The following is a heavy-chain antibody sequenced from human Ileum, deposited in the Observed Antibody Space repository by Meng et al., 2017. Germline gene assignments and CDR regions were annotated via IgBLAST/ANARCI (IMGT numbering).Heavy chain of an antibody. CDR2: TYYRSKWLN. D-gene: IGHD1-26*01. V-gene: IGHV6-1*01. Sequence: QTLSLTCAISGDTVSNNIVAWNWIRQSPSRGLEWLRRTYYRSKWLNEYASSVTSRITVNPDTSKNQFSLQLNSATPEDTAVYYCARGGKYSFDYWGQGALVTVSS. J-gene: IGHJ4*02. CDR1: GDTVSNNIVA. CDR3: ARGGKYSFDY.